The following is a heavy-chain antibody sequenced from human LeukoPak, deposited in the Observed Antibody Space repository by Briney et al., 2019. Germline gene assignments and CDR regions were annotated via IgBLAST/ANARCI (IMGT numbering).Heavy chain of an antibody. CDR3: AKVVGAIPYYFDY. V-gene: IGHV3-23*01. Sequence: GGSLRLSCAASGFTFSNYAMSWVRQAPGKGLEWVSAASGNGGSTYYADSVKGRFTISRDNSKNTLYLQMNSLRAEDTAVYYCAKVVGAIPYYFDYWGQGTLVTVSS. D-gene: IGHD1-26*01. CDR2: ASGNGGST. CDR1: GFTFSNYA. J-gene: IGHJ4*02.